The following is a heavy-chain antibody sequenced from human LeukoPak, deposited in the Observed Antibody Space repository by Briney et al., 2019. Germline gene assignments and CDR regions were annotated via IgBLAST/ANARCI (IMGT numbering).Heavy chain of an antibody. CDR2: IYYSGST. D-gene: IGHD3-10*01. CDR3: AKIPCQRGSWFDP. Sequence: KPSETLSLTCTVSGGSISSHYWSWIRQPPGKGLEWIGYIYYSGSTNYNPSLKSRVTISVDTSKNQFSLKLSSVTAADTAVYYCAKIPCQRGSWFDPWGQGTLVTVSS. V-gene: IGHV4-59*11. J-gene: IGHJ5*02. CDR1: GGSISSHY.